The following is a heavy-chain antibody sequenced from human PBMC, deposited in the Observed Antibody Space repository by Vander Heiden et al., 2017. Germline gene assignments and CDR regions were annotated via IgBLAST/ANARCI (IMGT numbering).Heavy chain of an antibody. J-gene: IGHJ4*02. CDR3: ARDPKLYGAFSPYFDY. D-gene: IGHD2-15*01. CDR1: GFPFRSYP. V-gene: IGHV3-48*02. Sequence: EVQLVQSGGGLVQPGGSLRLSCGASGFPFRSYPMTWVRQTPGKWLEWISYISATGVTIYYSQSVESRFTISRDNVKNSLYLQMNNRRDDDTGVYYCARDPKLYGAFSPYFDYWGQGVLVTVAS. CDR2: ISATGVTI.